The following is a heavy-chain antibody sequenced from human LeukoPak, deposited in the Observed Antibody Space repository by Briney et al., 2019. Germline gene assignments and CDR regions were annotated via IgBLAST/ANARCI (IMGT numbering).Heavy chain of an antibody. J-gene: IGHJ4*02. D-gene: IGHD2-2*01. CDR2: MNPNSGNT. V-gene: IGHV1-8*01. CDR3: ARGTPYCTSASCYNY. Sequence: ASVKVSCKASGYSFNDFDINWVRQATGHGLEWMGWMNPNSGNTGYAQNFQGRVTMTRDTSITTAYMELSSLTSEDTAIYYCARGTPYCTSASCYNYWGQGTLVTVSS. CDR1: GYSFNDFD.